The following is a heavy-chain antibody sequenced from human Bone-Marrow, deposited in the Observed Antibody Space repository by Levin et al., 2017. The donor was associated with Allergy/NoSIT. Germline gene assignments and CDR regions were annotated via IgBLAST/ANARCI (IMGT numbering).Heavy chain of an antibody. J-gene: IGHJ4*02. V-gene: IGHV4-61*01. Sequence: PSETLSLTCTVSGGSVSSGSYYWSWIRQPPGKGLEWIAYIYHSGSTKYNPSLKSRVTISLDTSRNQFSLRLTSLTAADTAVYYCAGGSYFGGLSFDCWGKGTLVTVSS. CDR2: IYHSGST. D-gene: IGHD4-23*01. CDR3: AGGSYFGGLSFDC. CDR1: GGSVSSGSYY.